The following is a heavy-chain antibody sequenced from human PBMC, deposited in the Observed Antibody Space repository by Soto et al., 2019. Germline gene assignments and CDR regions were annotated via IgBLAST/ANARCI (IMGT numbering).Heavy chain of an antibody. V-gene: IGHV1-2*04. Sequence: ASVKVSCKASGYTFTGYYMHWVRQAPGQGLEWMGWINPNSGGTNYAQKFQGWVTMTRDTSISTAYMELSRLRSDDTAVYYCARGASLDIVVVVAATDYYYYMDVWGKGTTVTVSS. J-gene: IGHJ6*03. CDR2: INPNSGGT. D-gene: IGHD2-15*01. CDR1: GYTFTGYY. CDR3: ARGASLDIVVVVAATDYYYYMDV.